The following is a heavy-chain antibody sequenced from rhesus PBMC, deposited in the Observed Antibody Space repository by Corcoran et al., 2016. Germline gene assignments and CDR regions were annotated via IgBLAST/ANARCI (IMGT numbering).Heavy chain of an antibody. CDR2: ISNGGGRK. J-gene: IGHJ4*01. CDR3: VRGGYSGYADFDY. V-gene: IGHV3-178*01. D-gene: IGHD5-30*01. Sequence: EVQLVESGGGLAKPGGSLRLSCAASGFTFSAYYMDWVRQAPGKGVEWVSRISNGGGRKRDADSGKGRLNICRRKGKNTLYFQRNSLRAEDTAVDYCVRGGYSGYADFDYWGQGVLVTVSS. CDR1: GFTFSAYY.